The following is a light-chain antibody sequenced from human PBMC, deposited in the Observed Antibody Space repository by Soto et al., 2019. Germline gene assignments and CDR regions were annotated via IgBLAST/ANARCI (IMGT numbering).Light chain of an antibody. J-gene: IGKJ4*01. CDR3: QQYNSYSPLT. CDR1: QSISSW. CDR2: DAS. V-gene: IGKV1-5*01. Sequence: DIHMTRDRSTLSASERDRVTITCRASQSISSWLAWYQQKPGKAPKLLIYDASSLESGVPSRFSGSGSGTEFTLTISSLQPDDFATYYCQQYNSYSPLTFGGGTKVDIK.